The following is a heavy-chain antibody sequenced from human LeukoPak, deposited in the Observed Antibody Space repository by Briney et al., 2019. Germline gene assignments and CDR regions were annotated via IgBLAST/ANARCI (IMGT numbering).Heavy chain of an antibody. V-gene: IGHV1-46*01. D-gene: IGHD3-22*01. J-gene: IGHJ3*02. CDR2: INPSGGST. CDR3: AKDHGYDSGGYYPDDSFDI. Sequence: ASVKVSCKASGYTFTSYYMHWVRQAPGQGLEWMGIINPSGGSTSYAQKFQGRVTMTRDMSTSTVYMELSSLRSEDTAVYYCAKDHGYDSGGYYPDDSFDIWGQGTMVTVSS. CDR1: GYTFTSYY.